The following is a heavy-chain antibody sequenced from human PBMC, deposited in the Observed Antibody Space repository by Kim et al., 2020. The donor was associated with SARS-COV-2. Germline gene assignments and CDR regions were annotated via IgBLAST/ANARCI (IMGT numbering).Heavy chain of an antibody. J-gene: IGHJ2*01. CDR2: ISSSSSYI. CDR1: GFTFSSYS. CDR3: ARKAGVVVTAPRGYWYFDL. Sequence: GGSLRLSCAASGFTFSSYSMNWVRQAPGKGLEWVSSISSSSSYIYYADSVKGRFTISRDNAKNSLYLQMNSLRAEDTAVYYCARKAGVVVTAPRGYWYFDLWGRGTLVTVSS. D-gene: IGHD2-21*02. V-gene: IGHV3-21*01.